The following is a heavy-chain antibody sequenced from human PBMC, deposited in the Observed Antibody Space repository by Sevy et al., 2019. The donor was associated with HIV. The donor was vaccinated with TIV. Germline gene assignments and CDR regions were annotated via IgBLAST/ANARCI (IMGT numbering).Heavy chain of an antibody. Sequence: SETLSLTCTVSDVSISSGTNYWGWIRQPPGKGLEWIGSIYYSGTTYYNPSLKSRVTMSADTSMNQFSLKLSSGTVADTAVYYCARQRGGWYEYDASDVWGQGTMVTVSS. CDR1: DVSISSGTNY. CDR2: IYYSGTT. J-gene: IGHJ3*01. D-gene: IGHD6-19*01. V-gene: IGHV4-39*01. CDR3: ARQRGGWYEYDASDV.